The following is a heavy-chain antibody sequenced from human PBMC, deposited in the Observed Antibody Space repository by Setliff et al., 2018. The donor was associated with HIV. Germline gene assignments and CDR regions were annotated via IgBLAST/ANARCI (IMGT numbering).Heavy chain of an antibody. CDR1: GFSFSNSW. Sequence: PGGSLRLSCAASGFSFSNSWMHWVRQVPGKGLVWVSRISPDGNIISYADSVKGRFTISRDNAKNTLYLQMNSLGVEDTAVYYCARGIVGASVFEYWGQGTLVTVSS. CDR2: ISPDGNII. V-gene: IGHV3-74*01. D-gene: IGHD1-26*01. J-gene: IGHJ4*02. CDR3: ARGIVGASVFEY.